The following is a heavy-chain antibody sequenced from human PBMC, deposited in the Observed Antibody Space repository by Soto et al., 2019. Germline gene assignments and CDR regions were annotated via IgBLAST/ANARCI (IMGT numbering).Heavy chain of an antibody. CDR1: CTSINIYY. CDR2: VYYSGST. V-gene: IGHV4-59*01. D-gene: IGHD1-1*01. CDR3: ARDTTPSL. J-gene: IGHJ4*02. Sequence: PSGTPFLTSTFSCTSINIYYLSWIRQPPGKGLEWIGYVYYSGSTNYNPSLKSRVTISVDTSKNQFSLKLSSVTAADTAMYYCARDTTPSLWGQGTLVTVSS.